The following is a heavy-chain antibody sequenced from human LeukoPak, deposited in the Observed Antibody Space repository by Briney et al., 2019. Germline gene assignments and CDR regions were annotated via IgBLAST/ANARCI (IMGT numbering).Heavy chain of an antibody. D-gene: IGHD2-2*01. V-gene: IGHV1-69*02. CDR3: ARGVPAAYYFDY. Sequence: SVKVSCKASGGTFSSYTISWVRQAPGQAHDWMGRIIPILGIANYAQKFQGRVTITADKSTSTAYMELSSLRSEDTAVYYCARGVPAAYYFDYWGQGTLVTVSS. CDR1: GGTFSSYT. J-gene: IGHJ4*02. CDR2: IIPILGIA.